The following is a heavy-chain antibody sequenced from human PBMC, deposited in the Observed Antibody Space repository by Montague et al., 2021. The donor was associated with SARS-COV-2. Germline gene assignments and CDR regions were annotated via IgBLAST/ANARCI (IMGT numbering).Heavy chain of an antibody. D-gene: IGHD6-13*01. J-gene: IGHJ6*02. CDR3: ARDSSSGSDWYYYYGMDV. V-gene: IGHV3-33*01. CDR1: GFTFSSYG. Sequence: SLRLSCAASGFTFSSYGMHWVRQAPGKGLEWVAIIWYDGSKNYYADSVKGRFTISRDNSKNTLYLQMNTLRAEDTAVYYCARDSSSGSDWYYYYGMDVWSQGTTVTVSS. CDR2: IWYDGSKN.